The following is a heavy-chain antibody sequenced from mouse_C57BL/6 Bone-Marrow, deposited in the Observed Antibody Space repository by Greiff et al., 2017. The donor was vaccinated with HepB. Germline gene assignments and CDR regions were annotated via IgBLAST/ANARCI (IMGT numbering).Heavy chain of an antibody. J-gene: IGHJ1*03. Sequence: VKLQESGAELVRPGASVTLSCKASGYTFTDYEMHWVKQTPVHGLEWIGAIDPETGGTAYNQKFKGKAILTADKSSSTAYMELRSLTSEDSAVYYCITTVVARYFDVWGTGTTVTFSS. V-gene: IGHV1-15*01. D-gene: IGHD1-1*01. CDR1: GYTFTDYE. CDR3: ITTVVARYFDV. CDR2: IDPETGGT.